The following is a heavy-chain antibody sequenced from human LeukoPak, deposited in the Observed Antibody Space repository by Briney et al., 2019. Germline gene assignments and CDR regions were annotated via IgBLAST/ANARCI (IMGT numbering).Heavy chain of an antibody. CDR2: ISGVRSHT. CDR1: GFTFSSYA. D-gene: IGHD4-17*01. CDR3: ATTGVTTGFEY. J-gene: IGHJ4*02. V-gene: IGHV3-23*01. Sequence: PGGSLRLSCAASGFTFSSYAMAWVRQAPGKGLEGVSAISGVRSHTYYADSVKGRFTISRDNSKNTLFLLMNSLRVEDTAVYYCATTGVTTGFEYWGQGSLVTVSS.